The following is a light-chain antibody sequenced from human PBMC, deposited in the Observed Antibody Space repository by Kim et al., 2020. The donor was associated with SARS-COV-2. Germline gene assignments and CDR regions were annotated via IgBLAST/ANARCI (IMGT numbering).Light chain of an antibody. J-gene: IGKJ4*01. V-gene: IGKV3-11*01. Sequence: ETVLTQSPATLSLSPGERATLSCRASQSVSSYLAWYQQKPGQAPRLLIYDASNRATGIPARFSGSGSGTDFTLTISSLEPEDFAVYYCQQRSNWPATFGGGTKVDIK. CDR1: QSVSSY. CDR3: QQRSNWPAT. CDR2: DAS.